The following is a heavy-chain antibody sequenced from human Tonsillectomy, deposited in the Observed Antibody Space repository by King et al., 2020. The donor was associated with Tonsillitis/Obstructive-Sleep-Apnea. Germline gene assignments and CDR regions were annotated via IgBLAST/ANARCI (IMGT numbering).Heavy chain of an antibody. D-gene: IGHD2/OR15-2a*01. CDR3: ARGDTSLFDS. CDR1: GGSLSDYY. CDR2: INHSGTS. Sequence: VQLPQWGAGLLKPSETLSLTCGVFGGSLSDYYWSWIRQTPGKGLEWIGEINHSGTSDAAPSLRGRVTISVDTSRNEISLSMTSVTAADTAVYYCARGDTSLFDSWGQGTLVTVSS. V-gene: IGHV4-34*01. J-gene: IGHJ4*02.